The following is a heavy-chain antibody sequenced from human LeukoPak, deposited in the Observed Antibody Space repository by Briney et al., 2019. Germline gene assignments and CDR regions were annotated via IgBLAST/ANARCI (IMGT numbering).Heavy chain of an antibody. D-gene: IGHD5-12*01. CDR2: INHSGST. J-gene: IGHJ4*02. V-gene: IGHV4-34*01. Sequence: PSETLSLTCAVYGGSFSGYYWSWIRQPPGKGLEWIGEINHSGSTNYNPSLKSRVTISVDTSKNQFSLKLNSVTAADTAVYYCARGEYSGYDYYLDYWGQGTLVTVSS. CDR3: ARGEYSGYDYYLDY. CDR1: GGSFSGYY.